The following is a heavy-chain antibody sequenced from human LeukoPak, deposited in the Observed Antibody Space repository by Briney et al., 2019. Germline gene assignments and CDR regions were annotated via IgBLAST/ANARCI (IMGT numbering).Heavy chain of an antibody. V-gene: IGHV3-11*01. CDR3: TTGITLLWFGESASDY. J-gene: IGHJ4*02. CDR2: ISSGGSTI. Sequence: GGSLRLSCAASGFTFSDHYMSWIRQAPGKGLEWVSYISSGGSTIYYADSVKGRFTISRDNAKNSLYLQMNSLRAEDTAVYYCTTGITLLWFGESASDYWGQGTLVTVSS. CDR1: GFTFSDHY. D-gene: IGHD3-10*01.